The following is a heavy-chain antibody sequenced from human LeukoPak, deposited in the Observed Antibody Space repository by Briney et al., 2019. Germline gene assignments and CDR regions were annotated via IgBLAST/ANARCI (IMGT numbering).Heavy chain of an antibody. Sequence: ASETLSLTCAVYGGSFSGYYWSWIRQPPGKGLEWIGEINHSGSTNYNPSLKSRVTISVDTSKNQFSLKLSSVTAADTAVYYCALPGYQTPLRYWGQGTLVTVSS. CDR1: GGSFSGYY. CDR3: ALPGYQTPLRY. J-gene: IGHJ4*02. D-gene: IGHD2-2*01. CDR2: INHSGST. V-gene: IGHV4-34*01.